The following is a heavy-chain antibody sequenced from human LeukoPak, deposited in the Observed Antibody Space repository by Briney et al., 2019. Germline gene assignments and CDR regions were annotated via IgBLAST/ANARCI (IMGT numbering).Heavy chain of an antibody. J-gene: IGHJ6*04. CDR2: IKTKADNYAT. CDR1: GLTFSVSA. V-gene: IGHV3-73*01. CDR3: THPAYYYNVDV. D-gene: IGHD6-25*01. Sequence: GGSLKLSCSASGLTFSVSAIHWVRQASGKGLEWVGRIKTKADNYATAYAASVKGRFTISRDDSTNTAYLQMNSLKTEDTAVYYCTHPAYYYNVDVRGKGTTVTVSS.